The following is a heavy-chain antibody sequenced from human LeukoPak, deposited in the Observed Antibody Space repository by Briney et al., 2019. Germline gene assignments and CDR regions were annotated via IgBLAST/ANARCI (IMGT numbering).Heavy chain of an antibody. V-gene: IGHV1-58*02. CDR1: GFTFTSSA. CDR2: IVVGSGNT. D-gene: IGHD5-18*01. J-gene: IGHJ5*02. Sequence: ASVKVSCKASGFTFTSSAMQWVRQARGQRLEWIGWIVVGSGNTNYAQKFQERVTITRDMSTSTAYMELSSLRSEDTAVYYCAAAVDGYSYGFGLPGFDPWGQGTLVTVSS. CDR3: AAAVDGYSYGFGLPGFDP.